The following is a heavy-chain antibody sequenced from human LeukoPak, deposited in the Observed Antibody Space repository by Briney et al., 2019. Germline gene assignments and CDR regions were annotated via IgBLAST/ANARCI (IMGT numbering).Heavy chain of an antibody. CDR2: ISSSSSYI. J-gene: IGHJ6*03. CDR1: GFTFSSYS. Sequence: GGSLRLSCAASGFTFSSYSMNWVRQAPGEGLEWVSSISSSSSYIYYADSVKGRFTIPRDNAKNSLYLQMNSLRAEDTAVYYCAREGRSSSSGYYYYYMDVWGKGTTVTVSS. CDR3: AREGRSSSSGYYYYYMDV. D-gene: IGHD6-6*01. V-gene: IGHV3-21*01.